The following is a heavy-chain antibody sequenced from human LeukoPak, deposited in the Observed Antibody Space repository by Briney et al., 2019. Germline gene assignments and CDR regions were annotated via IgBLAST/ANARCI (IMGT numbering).Heavy chain of an antibody. CDR1: GFTFSTYP. J-gene: IGHJ3*02. Sequence: GGSLRLSCAASGFTFSTYPMTWVRQASGKGLEWVSLIFTSAVTTYYADSVKGRFTISRDNSKNTLYLQMNSLSAEDTAVYYCAKKVAGVYAFDIWGQGTMVTVSS. CDR2: IFTSAVTT. CDR3: AKKVAGVYAFDI. D-gene: IGHD3-16*01. V-gene: IGHV3-23*01.